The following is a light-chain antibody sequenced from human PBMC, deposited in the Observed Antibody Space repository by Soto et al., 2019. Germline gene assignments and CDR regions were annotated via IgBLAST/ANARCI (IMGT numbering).Light chain of an antibody. CDR3: QSYDSRLSGYV. Sequence: SVLTQPPSVSGAPGQRVTISCTGSSSNIGAGYDVHWYQQVPGTAPKVLIYGNSNRPSGVPDRFSGSKSGTSVSLAITGLQAEDEADYYCQSYDSRLSGYVFGTGTRSPS. V-gene: IGLV1-40*01. CDR2: GNS. J-gene: IGLJ1*01. CDR1: SSNIGAGYD.